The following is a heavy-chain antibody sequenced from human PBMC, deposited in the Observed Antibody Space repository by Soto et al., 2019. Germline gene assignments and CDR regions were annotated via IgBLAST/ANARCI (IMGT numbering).Heavy chain of an antibody. J-gene: IGHJ4*02. CDR1: GGSFSGYY. Sequence: QVQLQQWGAGLLKPSETLSLTCAVYGGSFSGYYWSWIRQPPGKGLEWIGEINHSGSTNYNPSLKRRVTISVDTSKNQCSLKLSFVTAADTAVYYCARAAPRYCSGGSCYSGGDYWGQGTLVTVSS. D-gene: IGHD2-15*01. V-gene: IGHV4-34*01. CDR3: ARAAPRYCSGGSCYSGGDY. CDR2: INHSGST.